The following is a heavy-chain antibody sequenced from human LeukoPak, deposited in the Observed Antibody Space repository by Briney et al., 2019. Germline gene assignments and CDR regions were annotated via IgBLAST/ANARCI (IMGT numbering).Heavy chain of an antibody. Sequence: GASVKVSCKASGYTFTSYYMHWVRQAPGQGLEWMGIINPSGGSTSYAQKFQGRVTMTRDTSTSTVYMELSSLRSEDTAAYYCARVTDYDFWSGPYYFDYWGQGTLVTVSS. CDR2: INPSGGST. CDR3: ARVTDYDFWSGPYYFDY. D-gene: IGHD3-3*01. V-gene: IGHV1-46*03. J-gene: IGHJ4*02. CDR1: GYTFTSYY.